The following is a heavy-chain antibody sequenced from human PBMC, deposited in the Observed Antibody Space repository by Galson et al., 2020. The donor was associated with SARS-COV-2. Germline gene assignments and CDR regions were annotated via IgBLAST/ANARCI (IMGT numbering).Heavy chain of an antibody. CDR2: ISSSGITT. CDR1: GLSFTGYE. D-gene: IGHD1-1*01. Sequence: GGSLSLSCAASGLSFTGYEVNWVRQAPGKGLEWISYISSSGITTYYADSVKGRFTISRDNAQNSVFLQMNSVRAEDTAIYYCATIHWNRAFDIWGQGTMVTVSS. J-gene: IGHJ3*02. CDR3: ATIHWNRAFDI. V-gene: IGHV3-48*03.